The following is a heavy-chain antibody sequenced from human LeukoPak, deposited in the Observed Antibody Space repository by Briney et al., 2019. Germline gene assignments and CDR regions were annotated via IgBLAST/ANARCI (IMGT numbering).Heavy chain of an antibody. D-gene: IGHD4-17*01. Sequence: GGSLRLSCAASGFTFSDYYMSWIRQARGKGLEWVSYISSSGSTIYYTDSVKGRFTISRDNAKNSLYLQMNSLRAEDTAVYYCARLGEGITTVTTFEPYAWFDPWGQGTLVTVSS. CDR2: ISSSGSTI. V-gene: IGHV3-11*01. CDR1: GFTFSDYY. J-gene: IGHJ5*02. CDR3: ARLGEGITTVTTFEPYAWFDP.